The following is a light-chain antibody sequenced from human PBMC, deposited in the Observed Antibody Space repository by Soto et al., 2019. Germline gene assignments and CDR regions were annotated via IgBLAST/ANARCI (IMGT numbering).Light chain of an antibody. V-gene: IGKV3-20*01. Sequence: EIVLTPSPATLSSFPVDRVTLSCRASQYINTRLAWYQHRPGQAPRLLIYQTSIRAAGIPARFSGSGSGTDFTLTISRLEPEDFAVYYCQQYGSSLLLTFGGGTKVDIK. CDR3: QQYGSSLLLT. CDR2: QTS. CDR1: QYINTR. J-gene: IGKJ4*01.